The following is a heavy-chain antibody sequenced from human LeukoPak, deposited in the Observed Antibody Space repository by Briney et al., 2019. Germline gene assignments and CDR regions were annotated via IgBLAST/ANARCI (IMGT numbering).Heavy chain of an antibody. CDR3: VRDVGAVRGEVYFDY. J-gene: IGHJ4*02. V-gene: IGHV3-21*01. CDR1: GFTFSTFA. Sequence: GGSLRLSCAASGFTFSTFAMHWVRQSPGKGLEWVSSITGSGPYILYADSVKRRFTISRDNAKNSLYLQMNSLRAEDTAIYYCVRDVGAVRGEVYFDYWGPGNPGHRLL. CDR2: ITGSGPYI. D-gene: IGHD3-16*01.